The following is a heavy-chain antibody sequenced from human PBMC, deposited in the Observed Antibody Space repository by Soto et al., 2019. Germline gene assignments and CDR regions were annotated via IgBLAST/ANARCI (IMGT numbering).Heavy chain of an antibody. Sequence: SETLSLTCTVSGGSISSYYWNWIRQPPGKGLEWIGYISYSGSTNYNPSLKSRVSISVDTSKNQFSLKLSSVTAADTAIYYCSRSRTGFPWNDAALGDCWGQGTLVTVSS. D-gene: IGHD1-1*01. CDR2: ISYSGST. CDR1: GGSISSYY. J-gene: IGHJ4*02. CDR3: SRSRTGFPWNDAALGDC. V-gene: IGHV4-59*01.